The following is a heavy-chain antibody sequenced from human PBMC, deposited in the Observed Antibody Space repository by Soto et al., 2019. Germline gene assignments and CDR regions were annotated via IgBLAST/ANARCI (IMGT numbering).Heavy chain of an antibody. D-gene: IGHD3-22*01. CDR1: GGSFSNYG. J-gene: IGHJ6*02. CDR3: ARGDATKIVVTTYYGLDV. Sequence: HVQVVQSGAEVKKLGSSVKVSCKASGGSFSNYGFSWVRQAPGQGLEWMGGIIPIFGTPHYAQKFRDRVMITADESTSTVYMEVSSLTSEDTAVYYCARGDATKIVVTTYYGLDVWGQGTTVTVSS. V-gene: IGHV1-69*12. CDR2: IIPIFGTP.